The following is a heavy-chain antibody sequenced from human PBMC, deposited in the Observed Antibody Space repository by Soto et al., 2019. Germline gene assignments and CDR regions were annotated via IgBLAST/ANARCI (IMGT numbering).Heavy chain of an antibody. V-gene: IGHV3-33*01. Sequence: QVQLVESGGGVVQPGRSLRLSCAASGFTFSSYGMHWVRQAPGKGLEWVAVIWYDGSNKYYADCVKGRFTISRDNSKNSLYLQMNSLRAEDTAVYYCARGLRGSSWYGEYFQHWGQGTLVTVSS. J-gene: IGHJ1*01. CDR2: IWYDGSNK. CDR3: ARGLRGSSWYGEYFQH. CDR1: GFTFSSYG. D-gene: IGHD6-13*01.